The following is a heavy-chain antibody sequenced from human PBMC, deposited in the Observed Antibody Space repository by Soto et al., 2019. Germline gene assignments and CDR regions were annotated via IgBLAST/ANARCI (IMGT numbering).Heavy chain of an antibody. J-gene: IGHJ4*02. CDR3: AKARSGSHVDY. CDR1: GFTFSSYG. V-gene: IGHV3-30*18. D-gene: IGHD3-3*01. Sequence: QVQLVESGGGVVQPGRSLRLSCAASGFTFSSYGMHWVRQAPGKGLEWVAVISYDGSNKYYADSVKGRFTISRDNSKNTLYLQMNSLRAEDTAVYYCAKARSGSHVDYWGQGTLVTVSS. CDR2: ISYDGSNK.